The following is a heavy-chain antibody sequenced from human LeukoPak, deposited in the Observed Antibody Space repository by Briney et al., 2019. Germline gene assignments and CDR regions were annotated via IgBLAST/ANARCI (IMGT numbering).Heavy chain of an antibody. D-gene: IGHD2-8*01. J-gene: IGHJ4*02. V-gene: IGHV1-8*01. CDR2: MNPNSGNT. Sequence: GASVKVSCKASGYTFTSYDINWVRQATGQGLEWMGWMNPNSGNTGYAQKFQGRVTMTRNTSISTAYMELSSLSSEDTAVYYCARVPYWTNGVCYTVPDYWGQGTLATVSS. CDR3: ARVPYWTNGVCYTVPDY. CDR1: GYTFTSYD.